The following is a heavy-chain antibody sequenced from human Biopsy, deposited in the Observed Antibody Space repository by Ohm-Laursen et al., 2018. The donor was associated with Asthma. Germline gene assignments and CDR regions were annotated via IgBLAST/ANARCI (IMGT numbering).Heavy chain of an antibody. D-gene: IGHD2/OR15-2a*01. CDR3: AKTTADRQKANNWFDP. Sequence: SLRPSCAASGFAFNNSSMTWVRQAPGKGLEWVSSISASGVRTFYADSVKGRFTVSRDSSRNTLYLQLSTLRVEDTAVYFCAKTTADRQKANNWFDPWGQGTLVTVSS. CDR2: ISASGVRT. J-gene: IGHJ5*02. CDR1: GFAFNNSS. V-gene: IGHV3-23*01.